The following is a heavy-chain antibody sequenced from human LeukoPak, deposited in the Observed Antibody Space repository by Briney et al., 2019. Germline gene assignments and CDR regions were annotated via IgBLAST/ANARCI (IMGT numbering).Heavy chain of an antibody. CDR1: GFTFRNFA. CDR3: ARGGYSYGYIQEY. CDR2: ISSSSSYI. J-gene: IGHJ4*02. D-gene: IGHD5-18*01. Sequence: GGSLRLSCAASGFTFRNFAMNWVRQAPGKGLQWVSSISSSSSYIYHADSVKGRFTISRDNAKSSLYLQMSSLRAEDTAVYYCARGGYSYGYIQEYWGLGTLVTVSS. V-gene: IGHV3-21*04.